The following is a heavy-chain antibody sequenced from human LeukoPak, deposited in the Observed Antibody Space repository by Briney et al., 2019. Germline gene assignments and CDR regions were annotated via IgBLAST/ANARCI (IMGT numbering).Heavy chain of an antibody. J-gene: IGHJ5*02. Sequence: ASVKVSCKASGYTFTSYGISWVRQAPGQGLEWMGWISAYNGNTNYAQKLQGRVTMTTDTSTSTAYMELRSLRSDDTAVYYCARDRPASGSYYGDWFDPWGQGTLVTVSS. CDR1: GYTFTSYG. D-gene: IGHD3-10*01. CDR2: ISAYNGNT. V-gene: IGHV1-18*01. CDR3: ARDRPASGSYYGDWFDP.